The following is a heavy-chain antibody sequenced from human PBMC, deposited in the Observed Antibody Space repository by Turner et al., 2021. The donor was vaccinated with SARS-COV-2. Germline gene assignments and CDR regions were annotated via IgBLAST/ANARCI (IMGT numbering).Heavy chain of an antibody. V-gene: IGHV4-61*02. CDR3: AKAVPGSGWFDP. CDR1: VGSITCGSSF. CDR2: IYTSGNTVGIP. D-gene: IGHD3-10*01. Sequence: QVKLQEPGPGLLKPSQTLSLTCTVSVGSITCGSSFWTWIRQPAGRGLEWIGRIYTSGNTVGIPDYNPSLKSRVSISVDSSKNQFSLKLTSVTAADTAVYHCAKAVPGSGWFDPWGQGSLVTVSS. J-gene: IGHJ5*02.